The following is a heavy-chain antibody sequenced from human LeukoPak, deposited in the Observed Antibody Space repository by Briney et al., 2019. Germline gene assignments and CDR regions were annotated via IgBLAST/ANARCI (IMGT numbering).Heavy chain of an antibody. V-gene: IGHV3-23*01. CDR2: ISGSGGSA. CDR3: AKTLHYDILTGYYSSFDY. CDR1: GFTFSSYA. J-gene: IGHJ4*02. D-gene: IGHD3-9*01. Sequence: GGSLRLSCAASGFTFSSYAMSWVRQAPGKGLDWASAISGSGGSAYYADSVKGRFTISRDNSKNTLYLQMNSLRAEDTAVYYCAKTLHYDILTGYYSSFDYWGQGTLVTVSS.